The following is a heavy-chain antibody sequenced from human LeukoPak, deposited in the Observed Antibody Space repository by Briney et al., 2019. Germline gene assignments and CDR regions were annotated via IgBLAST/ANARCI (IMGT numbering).Heavy chain of an antibody. CDR3: ARLYSSSWYRVDDY. J-gene: IGHJ4*02. CDR2: ISPDNGNT. V-gene: IGHV1-18*01. D-gene: IGHD6-13*01. Sequence: ASVKVSCRASGDALISYGITWVRQAPGQGLEWVGWISPDNGNTNYAQKLQGRVTLTTDTSTSTAYLELSSLRFDDTAVYYCARLYSSSWYRVDDYWGQGTLVTVSS. CDR1: GDALISYG.